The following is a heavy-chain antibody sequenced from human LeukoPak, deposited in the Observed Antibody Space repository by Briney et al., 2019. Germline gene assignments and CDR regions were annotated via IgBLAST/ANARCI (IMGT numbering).Heavy chain of an antibody. J-gene: IGHJ4*02. D-gene: IGHD2-2*01. CDR2: ISAYNGDT. Sequence: ASVKVSCKASGYTFATYGISWVRQAPGQGLEWMGWISAYNGDTNYAQKFQGRVTMTTDTSTNTAYMELRSLRSDDTAVYYCARALYHTFDYWGQGTLVTVSS. CDR3: ARALYHTFDY. V-gene: IGHV1-18*01. CDR1: GYTFATYG.